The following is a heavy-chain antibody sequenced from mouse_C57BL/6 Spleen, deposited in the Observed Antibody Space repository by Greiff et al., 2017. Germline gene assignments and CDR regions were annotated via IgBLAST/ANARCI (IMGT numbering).Heavy chain of an antibody. Sequence: QVQLKQPGAELVKPGASVKLSCKASGYTFTSYWMHWVKQRPGQGLEWIGMIHPNSGSTNYNEKFKSKATLTVDKSSSTAYMQLSSLTSEDSAVYYCARGGGYDDYYAMDYWGQGTSVTVSS. D-gene: IGHD2-2*01. CDR2: IHPNSGST. J-gene: IGHJ4*01. CDR1: GYTFTSYW. CDR3: ARGGGYDDYYAMDY. V-gene: IGHV1-64*01.